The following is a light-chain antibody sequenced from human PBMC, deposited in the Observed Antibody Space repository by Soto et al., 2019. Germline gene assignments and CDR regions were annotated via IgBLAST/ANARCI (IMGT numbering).Light chain of an antibody. V-gene: IGKV3-15*01. J-gene: IGKJ5*01. CDR3: QQLNYWPRIT. CDR1: QSVGTN. Sequence: DILMTQSPGTPSVSPGERPTLSCRSSQSVGTNLAWYQQRPGQAPRLLVYGASTRASGIPPRFSGSGSGTDFTLTISSLQSEDFAVYYCQQLNYWPRITVGQGTRLEIK. CDR2: GAS.